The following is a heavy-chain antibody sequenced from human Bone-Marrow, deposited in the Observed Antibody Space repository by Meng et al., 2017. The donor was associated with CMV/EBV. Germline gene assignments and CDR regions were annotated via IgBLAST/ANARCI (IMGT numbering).Heavy chain of an antibody. CDR2: ISSSSITI. J-gene: IGHJ4*02. Sequence: GESLKISCAASGFTFSSYSMNWVRQAPGKGLECVSYISSSSITIYYADSVKGRFTISRDNAQNSLYLQMHSLRAGDTAVYYCARDGLGDFADYWGQGTLVTVSS. CDR1: GFTFSSYS. V-gene: IGHV3-48*04. CDR3: ARDGLGDFADY. D-gene: IGHD3-16*01.